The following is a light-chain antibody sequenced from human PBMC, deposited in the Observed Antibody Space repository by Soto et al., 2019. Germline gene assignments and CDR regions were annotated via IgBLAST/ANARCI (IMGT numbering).Light chain of an antibody. J-gene: IGKJ4*01. CDR2: GAS. Sequence: EIEMTQSPATLSVSPGERATLSCRASQSVSSNLAWYQQKPGQAPRLLIYGASTRATGIPARFSGSESGTEFTLTISSLQSEDFAVYYCQQYNNWPITFGGGTKVEIK. CDR1: QSVSSN. CDR3: QQYNNWPIT. V-gene: IGKV3-15*01.